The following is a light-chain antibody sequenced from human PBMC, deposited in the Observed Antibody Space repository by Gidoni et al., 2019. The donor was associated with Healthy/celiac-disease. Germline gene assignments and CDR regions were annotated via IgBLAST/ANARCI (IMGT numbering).Light chain of an antibody. CDR3: SSYTSSSTRV. J-gene: IGLJ2*01. Sequence: QSALTQPASVSGSTGQSITISCTGTSSDVGGYNYVSWYQQHPGKAPKLMIYEVSNRPSGVSNRFSGSKSGNTASLTISWLQAEDEADYYCSSYTSSSTRVFGGGTKLTVL. CDR2: EVS. CDR1: SSDVGGYNY. V-gene: IGLV2-14*01.